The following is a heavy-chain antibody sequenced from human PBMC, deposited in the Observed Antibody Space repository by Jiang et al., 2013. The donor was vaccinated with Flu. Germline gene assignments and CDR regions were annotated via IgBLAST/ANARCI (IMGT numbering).Heavy chain of an antibody. CDR1: GYSFTGHY. D-gene: IGHD2-15*01. CDR2: VNPNTGDT. Sequence: VQLVESGAEVKKPGASVKVSCKASGYSFTGHYMHWVRQAPGQGLEWMGWVNPNTGDTNYAQKFQGRVTMTKDTSISTVYMELRRLTSDDTAVYYCGRNIVVLGAAINPAVFWIFWGQGTMVSVSS. CDR3: GRNIVVLGAAINPAVFWIF. J-gene: IGHJ3*01. V-gene: IGHV1-2*02.